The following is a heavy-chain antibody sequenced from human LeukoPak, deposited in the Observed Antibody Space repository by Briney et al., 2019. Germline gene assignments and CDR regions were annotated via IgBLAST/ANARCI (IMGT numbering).Heavy chain of an antibody. CDR3: ARDPEGCSGCCCNSLSFV. V-gene: IGHV3-66*01. CDR2: ITSGGST. D-gene: IGHD2-15*01. Sequence: GFRWCSQAAAGLTVSADFGSGGIHTQEKGLEWVSVITSGGSTYYADSVKARVTISRDIYKNTLSLQMNRLRAEDTAVYFCARDPEGCSGCCCNSLSFVWGQGTLVTVSS. J-gene: IGHJ4*02. CDR1: GLTVSADF.